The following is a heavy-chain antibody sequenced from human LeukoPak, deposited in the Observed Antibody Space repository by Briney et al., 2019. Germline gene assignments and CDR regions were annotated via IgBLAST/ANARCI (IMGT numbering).Heavy chain of an antibody. CDR1: GGTFSSYA. CDR2: IIPIFGTA. J-gene: IGHJ5*02. V-gene: IGHV1-69*05. D-gene: IGHD3-10*01. Sequence: ASVKVSCKASGGTFSSYAISWVRQAPGQGLEWMGGIIPIFGTANYAQKFQGRVTITTDESTSTAYMELSSLRSEDTAVYYCARDLNWGSGSYYSVFGPWGQGTPVTVSS. CDR3: ARDLNWGSGSYYSVFGP.